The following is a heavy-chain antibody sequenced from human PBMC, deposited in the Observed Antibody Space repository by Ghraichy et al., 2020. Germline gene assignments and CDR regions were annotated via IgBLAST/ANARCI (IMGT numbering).Heavy chain of an antibody. Sequence: SETLSLTCAVYGGSFSGYYWSWIRQPPGKGLEWIGEINHSGSTNYNPSLKSRVTISVDTSKNQFSLKLSSVTAADTAVYYCAREGVWWLRPSFDYWGQGTLVTVSS. V-gene: IGHV4-34*01. CDR2: INHSGST. D-gene: IGHD5-12*01. CDR1: GGSFSGYY. J-gene: IGHJ4*02. CDR3: AREGVWWLRPSFDY.